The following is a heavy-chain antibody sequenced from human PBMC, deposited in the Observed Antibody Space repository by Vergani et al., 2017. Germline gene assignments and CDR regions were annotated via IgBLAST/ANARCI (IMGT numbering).Heavy chain of an antibody. CDR1: GGTFSSYA. J-gene: IGHJ6*03. Sequence: QVQLVQSGAEVKKPGSSVKVSCKASGGTFSSYAISWVRQAPGQGLEWMGGIIPIFGTANYAQKFQGRVTITADESTSTAYMELSSLRSEDTAVYYCAGGSLYATDYYYYYMDVWGKGTTVTVSS. CDR2: IIPIFGTA. V-gene: IGHV1-69*01. CDR3: AGGSLYATDYYYYYMDV. D-gene: IGHD1-26*01.